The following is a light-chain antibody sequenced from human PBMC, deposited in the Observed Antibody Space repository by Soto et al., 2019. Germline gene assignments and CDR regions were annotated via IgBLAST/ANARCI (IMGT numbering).Light chain of an antibody. J-gene: IGLJ1*01. CDR3: QSYDSSVSGSKV. CDR1: RAAYD. V-gene: IGLV1-40*01. CDR2: GNN. Sequence: QSVLTQPPSASGTPGQRVTISCTGSRAAYDVHWYQQVPGTAPKLLIYGNNNRPSGVPERFSGSKSGTSASLAITGLQAEDEADYYCQSYDSSVSGSKVFGTGTRSPS.